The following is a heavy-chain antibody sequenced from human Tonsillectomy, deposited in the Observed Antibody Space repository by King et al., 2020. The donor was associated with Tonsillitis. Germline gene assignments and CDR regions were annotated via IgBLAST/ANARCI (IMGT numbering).Heavy chain of an antibody. CDR2: IYHSGKT. CDR1: GGSISGGDHY. V-gene: IGHV4-31*03. D-gene: IGHD2-15*01. CDR3: SKYEGGVFDP. J-gene: IGHJ5*02. Sequence: QLQESGPGLVKPSQTLSLTCTVSGGSISGGDHYWSWIRQHPGKGLAWVGDIYHSGKTYYNPSLKNRLTISVDTSKNQFSLKLTSVTAADTAVYYCSKYEGGVFDPWGQGTLVTVSS.